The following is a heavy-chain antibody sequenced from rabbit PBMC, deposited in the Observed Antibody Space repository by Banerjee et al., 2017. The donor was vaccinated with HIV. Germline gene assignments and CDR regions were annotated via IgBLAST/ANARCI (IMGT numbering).Heavy chain of an antibody. CDR2: IYTGSSGIT. CDR3: AREGNGDGIMAL. Sequence: QEQLVESGGGLVQPGGSLKLSCKASGFDFSSYGVSWVRQAPGKGLELIACIYTGSSGITYYASWAKGRFTISKTSSTTVTLQMTSLTVADTATYSCAREGNGDGIMALWGPGTLVTVS. J-gene: IGHJ6*01. CDR1: GFDFSSYG. D-gene: IGHD2-1*01. V-gene: IGHV1S45*01.